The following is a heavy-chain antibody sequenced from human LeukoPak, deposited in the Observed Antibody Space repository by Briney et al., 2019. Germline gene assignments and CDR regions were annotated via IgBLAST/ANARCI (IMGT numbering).Heavy chain of an antibody. CDR2: IYIGGST. V-gene: IGHV3-53*01. Sequence: GGSLRLSCAASGFTVSSNYMSWVRRAPGKGLEWVSVIYIGGSTYYADSVKGRFTISRDNSKNTLFLQMNSLRAEDTAVYYCAKDDSYYDFWSGYDYWGQGTLVTVSS. CDR3: AKDDSYYDFWSGYDY. D-gene: IGHD3-3*01. J-gene: IGHJ4*02. CDR1: GFTVSSNY.